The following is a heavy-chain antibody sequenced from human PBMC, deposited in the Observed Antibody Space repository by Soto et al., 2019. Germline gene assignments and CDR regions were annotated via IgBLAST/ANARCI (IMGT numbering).Heavy chain of an antibody. CDR1: GFTFSSYG. Sequence: QVQLVESGGGVVQPGRSLRLSCAASGFTFSSYGMHWVRQAPGKGLEWVAVISYDGSNKYYADSVKGRFTISRDNSKNTLYLQMNSLRAEDTAVYYCAKVGASSSWYSYNWFDPWGQGTLVTVSS. V-gene: IGHV3-30*18. CDR2: ISYDGSNK. CDR3: AKVGASSSWYSYNWFDP. J-gene: IGHJ5*02. D-gene: IGHD6-13*01.